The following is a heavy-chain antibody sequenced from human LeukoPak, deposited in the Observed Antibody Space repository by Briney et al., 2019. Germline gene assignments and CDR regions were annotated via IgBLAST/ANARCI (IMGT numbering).Heavy chain of an antibody. D-gene: IGHD5-18*01. J-gene: IGHJ4*02. V-gene: IGHV1-69*05. CDR3: ARDIGEGYSYGRLDY. Sequence: SVKVSCKASGGTFSSYAISWVRQAPGQGLEWMGGIIPIFGTANYAQKFQGRVTITTDESTSTAYMELSSLRSGDTAVYYCARDIGEGYSYGRLDYWGQGTLVTVSS. CDR2: IIPIFGTA. CDR1: GGTFSSYA.